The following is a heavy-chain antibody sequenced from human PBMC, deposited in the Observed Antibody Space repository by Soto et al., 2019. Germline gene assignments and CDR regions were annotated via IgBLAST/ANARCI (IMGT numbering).Heavy chain of an antibody. CDR2: INPNSGDT. V-gene: IGHV1-2*02. CDR1: GYTFTSYY. Sequence: QAQLVQSGAEVKKPGASVKVSCEASGYTFTSYYMHWVRQAPGQGLEWMGWINPNSGDTKYAQKFLGRCTMTRDTFITTAYMEVKMLTSDDTAVYYCARQLAYCGGDCFTEPVDYWGQGTLVTVSS. D-gene: IGHD2-21*02. CDR3: ARQLAYCGGDCFTEPVDY. J-gene: IGHJ4*02.